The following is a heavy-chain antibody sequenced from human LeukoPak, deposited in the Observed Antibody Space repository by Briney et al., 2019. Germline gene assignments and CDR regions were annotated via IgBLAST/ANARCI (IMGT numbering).Heavy chain of an antibody. CDR3: AKDGGYYDFWSGYIQYYGMDV. D-gene: IGHD3-3*01. CDR1: GFTFSSYG. V-gene: IGHV3-30*18. J-gene: IGHJ6*02. Sequence: GGSLRLSCAASGFTFSSYGMHWVRQAPGKGLEWVAVISYDGSNKYYADSVKGRFTISRDNPKNTLYLQMNSLRAEDTAVYYCAKDGGYYDFWSGYIQYYGMDVWGQGTTVTVSS. CDR2: ISYDGSNK.